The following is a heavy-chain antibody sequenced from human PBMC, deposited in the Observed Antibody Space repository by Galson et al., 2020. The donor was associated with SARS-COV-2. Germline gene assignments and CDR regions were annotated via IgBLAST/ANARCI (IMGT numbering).Heavy chain of an antibody. CDR2: MNPNSGNS. CDR3: ATPIVGGTFDY. J-gene: IGHJ4*02. Sequence: PSVKVSCKASGYTFNRYDINWVRQAPGQGLEWMGWMNPNSGNSGHAQKFQGRVTMTMNTSISTAYMELSSLRSEDTAVYYCATPIVGGTFDYWGQGTLVTVAS. V-gene: IGHV1-8*01. D-gene: IGHD1-26*01. CDR1: GYTFNRYD.